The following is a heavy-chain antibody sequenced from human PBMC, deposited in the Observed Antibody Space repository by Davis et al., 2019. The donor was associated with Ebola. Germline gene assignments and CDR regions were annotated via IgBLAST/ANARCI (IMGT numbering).Heavy chain of an antibody. CDR3: ARSTWIQLWPKHRGYYYYGMDV. D-gene: IGHD5-18*01. CDR1: GGSISSSSYY. Sequence: MPSETLSLTCTVSGGSISSSSYYWGWIRQPPGKGLEWIGEINHSGSTNYNPSLKSRVTISVDTSKNQFSLKLSSVTAADTAVYYCARSTWIQLWPKHRGYYYYGMDVWGQGTTVTVSS. J-gene: IGHJ6*02. V-gene: IGHV4-39*07. CDR2: INHSGST.